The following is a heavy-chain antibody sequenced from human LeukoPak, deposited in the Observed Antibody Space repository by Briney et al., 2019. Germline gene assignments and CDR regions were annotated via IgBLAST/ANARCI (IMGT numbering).Heavy chain of an antibody. D-gene: IGHD4-23*01. CDR2: MNSNSGGT. CDR1: GYTFTVYY. V-gene: IGHV1-2*02. CDR3: ARDDYGGALDI. Sequence: ASVKVSCKASGYTFTVYYMHWVRQAPGQGLEWMGWMNSNSGGTNYAQKFQGRVTMTRDTSISTAYMEVSRLRSDDTAVYYWARDDYGGALDIWGQGTMVTVSS. J-gene: IGHJ3*02.